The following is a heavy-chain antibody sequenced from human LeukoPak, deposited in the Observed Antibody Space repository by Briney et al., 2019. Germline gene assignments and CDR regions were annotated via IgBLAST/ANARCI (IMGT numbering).Heavy chain of an antibody. CDR2: VRSDGSDK. Sequence: GGSLRLSCAASGFTFSNAWMSWVRQAPGKGLEWVTFVRSDGSDKYYADSVKGRFTFSRDNSKNTVYLQMNSLRPEDTAVYYCVRDRDWAFDYWGQGSLVTVSS. D-gene: IGHD2-21*02. J-gene: IGHJ4*02. CDR1: GFTFSNAW. CDR3: VRDRDWAFDY. V-gene: IGHV3-30*02.